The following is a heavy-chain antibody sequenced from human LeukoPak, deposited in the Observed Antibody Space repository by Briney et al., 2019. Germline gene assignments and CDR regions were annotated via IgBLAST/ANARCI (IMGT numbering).Heavy chain of an antibody. Sequence: GGPLRLPCAASGFTFSSYWMHWVRQAPGKGLVWVSRINSDGSSTSYADSVKGRFTISRDNAKNTLYLQMNSLRAEDTAVYYCARDLGQYYDTSDNWFDPWGQGTLVTVSS. D-gene: IGHD3-22*01. J-gene: IGHJ5*02. V-gene: IGHV3-74*01. CDR3: ARDLGQYYDTSDNWFDP. CDR2: INSDGSST. CDR1: GFTFSSYW.